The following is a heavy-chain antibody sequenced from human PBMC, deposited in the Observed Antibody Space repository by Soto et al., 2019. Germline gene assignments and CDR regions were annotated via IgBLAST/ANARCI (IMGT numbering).Heavy chain of an antibody. CDR3: ARQTSPMINSAEY. V-gene: IGHV5-51*01. J-gene: IGHJ4*02. D-gene: IGHD3-16*01. CDR1: GYTFTNYW. Sequence: GESLKISCKGSGYTFTNYWIGWVRQMPGKGLEWMGIIYPGDSDTRYNPSFQGQVTISADKSITTAYLQWSSLRASDTAMYFCARQTSPMINSAEYWGQGTLVTVSS. CDR2: IYPGDSDT.